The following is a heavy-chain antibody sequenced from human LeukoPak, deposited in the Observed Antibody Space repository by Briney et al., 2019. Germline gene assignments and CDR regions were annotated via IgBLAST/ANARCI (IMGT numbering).Heavy chain of an antibody. CDR1: GVSLNGYY. D-gene: IGHD2-21*02. J-gene: IGHJ5*02. CDR3: ASHGEYCGGDCYAYNWFDP. CDR2: INHSGRT. Sequence: SETLSLTCAVSGVSLNGYYWGWIRQTPGKGLEWIGEINHSGRTNYNPSLKSRVTISVDTSKNQFSLKLSSVTAADTAVYYCASHGEYCGGDCYAYNWFDPWGQGTLVTVSS. V-gene: IGHV4-34*01.